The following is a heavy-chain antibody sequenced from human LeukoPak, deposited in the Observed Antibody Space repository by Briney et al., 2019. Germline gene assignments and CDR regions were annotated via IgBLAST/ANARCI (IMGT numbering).Heavy chain of an antibody. Sequence: GASVKVSCKASGYTFTSNYIHWVRQAPGQGLEWMGMIYPRDGSTSYAQKFQGRVTVTRDTSTSTVHMELSGLRSEDTAVYYCAAGLEGRVTPNDYWGQGTLVTVSS. J-gene: IGHJ4*02. CDR2: IYPRDGST. V-gene: IGHV1-46*01. D-gene: IGHD3-10*01. CDR1: GYTFTSNY. CDR3: AAGLEGRVTPNDY.